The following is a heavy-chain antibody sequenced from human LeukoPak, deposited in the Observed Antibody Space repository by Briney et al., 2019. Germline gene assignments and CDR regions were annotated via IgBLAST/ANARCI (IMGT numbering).Heavy chain of an antibody. V-gene: IGHV1-18*01. J-gene: IGHJ4*02. CDR1: GYTFTSHG. D-gene: IGHD4-17*01. CDR2: ISAYNGNT. Sequence: ASVNVSCKASGYTFTSHGLSWARQAPGQGLEWMGWISAYNGNTNYAQKLQGRVTMTTDTSTSTAYMELRSLRSDDTAVYYCARESEDDYGLDYWGQGTLVTVSS. CDR3: ARESEDDYGLDY.